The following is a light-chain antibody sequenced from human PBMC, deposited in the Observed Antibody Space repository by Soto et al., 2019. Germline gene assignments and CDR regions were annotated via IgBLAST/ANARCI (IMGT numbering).Light chain of an antibody. V-gene: IGKV3-15*01. CDR2: EAS. CDR1: QSVSSN. Sequence: EIVMTQSPVTLSVSPGERATLSCRASQSVSSNLAWYQQRPGQAPRLLIYEASTRATGVPARFSGSGYGRAFTLTISSLQSEDFAVYYCQRYNDWPYSFGQGTKLEIK. J-gene: IGKJ2*03. CDR3: QRYNDWPYS.